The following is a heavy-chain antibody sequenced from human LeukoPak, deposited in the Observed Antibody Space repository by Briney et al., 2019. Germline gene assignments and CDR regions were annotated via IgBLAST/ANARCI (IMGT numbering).Heavy chain of an antibody. CDR3: ARDRPPYYDSLTAGDYGMDV. V-gene: IGHV3-48*01. CDR2: ISSSSSTI. J-gene: IGHJ6*01. CDR1: GFTFSSYS. Sequence: GGSLRLSCAASGFTFSSYSMNWVRQAPGKGLEWVSYISSSSSTIYYADSVKGRFTISRDNAKNSLYLQMNSLRVEDTAVYYCARDRPPYYDSLTAGDYGMDVWGQGTTVTASS. D-gene: IGHD3-9*01.